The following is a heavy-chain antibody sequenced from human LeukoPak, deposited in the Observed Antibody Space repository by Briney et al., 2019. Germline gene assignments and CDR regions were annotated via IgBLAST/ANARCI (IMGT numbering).Heavy chain of an antibody. Sequence: GASVKVSCKASGYTFTSYGISWVRQAPGQGLEWMGRIIPILGIANYAQKFQGRVTITADKSTSTAYMELSSLRSEDTAVYYCARYGGEADEYYFDYWGQGTLVTVSS. CDR3: ARYGGEADEYYFDY. D-gene: IGHD3-16*01. CDR2: IIPILGIA. V-gene: IGHV1-69*04. J-gene: IGHJ4*02. CDR1: GYTFTSYG.